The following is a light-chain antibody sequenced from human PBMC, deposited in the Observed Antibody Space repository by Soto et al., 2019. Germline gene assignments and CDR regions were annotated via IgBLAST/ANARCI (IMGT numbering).Light chain of an antibody. V-gene: IGLV2-14*01. J-gene: IGLJ2*01. CDR3: SSYTSSSNFVV. Sequence: QSALTQPASVSGSPGQSLTISCTGTSSDVCGYNYVSWYQQHPGKAPKLMIYDVSDRPSGVSNRFSGSKSGNTASLTISGLQAEDEADYYCSSYTSSSNFVVFGGGTKVTVL. CDR2: DVS. CDR1: SSDVCGYNY.